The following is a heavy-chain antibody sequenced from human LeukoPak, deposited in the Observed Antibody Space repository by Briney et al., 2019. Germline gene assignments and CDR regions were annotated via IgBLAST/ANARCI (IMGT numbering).Heavy chain of an antibody. CDR3: ARGVLVMTTVTPHYYGMDV. J-gene: IGHJ6*02. Sequence: PSETLSLTCAVYGGSFSGYYWSWIRQPPGKGLEWIGEINHSRSTNYNPSLKSRVTISVDTSKNQFSLKLSSVTAADTAVYYCARGVLVMTTVTPHYYGMDVWGQGTTVTVSS. D-gene: IGHD4-17*01. CDR2: INHSRST. V-gene: IGHV4-34*01. CDR1: GGSFSGYY.